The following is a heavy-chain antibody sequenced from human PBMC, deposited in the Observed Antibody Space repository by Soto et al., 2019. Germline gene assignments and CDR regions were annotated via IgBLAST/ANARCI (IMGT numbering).Heavy chain of an antibody. CDR3: AKDGIVVVPAAIVWDYYYYYMDV. V-gene: IGHV3-30*18. CDR2: ISYDGSNK. CDR1: GFTFSSYG. Sequence: GGSLRLSCAASGFTFSSYGMHWVRQAPGKGLEWVAVISYDGSNKYYADFVKGRFTISRDNSKNTLYLQMNSLRAEDTAVYYCAKDGIVVVPAAIVWDYYYYYMDVWGKGTTVTVSS. D-gene: IGHD2-2*01. J-gene: IGHJ6*03.